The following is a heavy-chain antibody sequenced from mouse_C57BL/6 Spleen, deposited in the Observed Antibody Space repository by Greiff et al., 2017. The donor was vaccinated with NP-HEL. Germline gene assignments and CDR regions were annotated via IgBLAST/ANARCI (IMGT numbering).Heavy chain of an antibody. CDR2: ISDGGSYT. CDR1: GFTFSSYA. J-gene: IGHJ2*01. V-gene: IGHV5-4*01. Sequence: EVQLVESGGGLLKPGGSLKLSCAASGFTFSSYAMSWVRQTPEKRLEWVATISDGGSYTYYPDNVKGRFTLSRDNAKNNLYPQMSHLKSEDTAMYYCARGVVDYWGQGTTLTVSS. CDR3: ARGVVDY.